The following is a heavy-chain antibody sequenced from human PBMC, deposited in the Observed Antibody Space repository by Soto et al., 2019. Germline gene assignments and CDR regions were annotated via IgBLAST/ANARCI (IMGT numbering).Heavy chain of an antibody. J-gene: IGHJ4*02. D-gene: IGHD3-22*01. CDR3: ARDNYDSSGYFHRGFDY. Sequence: EVQLVESGGGLVQPGGSLRLSCAASGFTVSSNYMSWVRQAPGKGLEWVSVIYSGGGTYYADSVKGRFTISRDNSKNTLYLQMNSLRAEDTAVYYCARDNYDSSGYFHRGFDYWGQGTLVTVSS. V-gene: IGHV3-66*01. CDR1: GFTVSSNY. CDR2: IYSGGGT.